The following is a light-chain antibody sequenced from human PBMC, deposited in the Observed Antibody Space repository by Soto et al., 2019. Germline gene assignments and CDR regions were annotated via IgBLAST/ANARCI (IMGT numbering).Light chain of an antibody. V-gene: IGKV1-39*01. J-gene: IGKJ4*01. CDR1: QSITNY. CDR3: QHSYSTPLT. CDR2: AAS. Sequence: DIKMTQSPSSLSASVGDRVTITCRAIQSITNYLNWYQQKPGKAPKLLIYAASILQSGVPSRFSGSGSGTDFTLTISSLQPEDFATYYCQHSYSTPLTFGGGTKVEIK.